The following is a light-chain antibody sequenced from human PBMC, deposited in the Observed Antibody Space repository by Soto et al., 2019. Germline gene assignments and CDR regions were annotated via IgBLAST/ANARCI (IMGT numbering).Light chain of an antibody. CDR1: SSDVGGYNY. V-gene: IGLV2-8*01. CDR2: GVN. Sequence: QSALTQPPSASGSPGQSVTISCTGTSSDVGGYNYVSWYQQHPGKVPKLMIYGVNKRPSGVPDRFSGSKSGNTASLTVTGLQAEDEADYYCTSYAGGNNVFGTGTKVPS. CDR3: TSYAGGNNV. J-gene: IGLJ1*01.